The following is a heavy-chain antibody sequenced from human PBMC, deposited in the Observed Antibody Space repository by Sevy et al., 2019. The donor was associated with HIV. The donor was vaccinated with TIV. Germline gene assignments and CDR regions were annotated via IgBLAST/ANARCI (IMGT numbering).Heavy chain of an antibody. CDR2: VSSDGTNT. CDR3: AKRRVQSGLSGGGANYGMDV. J-gene: IGHJ6*02. Sequence: GGSLRLSCGASGFDFREYAMHWVRQAPGKGLEWVAAVSSDGTNTYYVDSVKGRFTISRDSSQNTLFLHMNSLRVEDTAVYYCAKRRVQSGLSGGGANYGMDVCGRGTTFTVSS. D-gene: IGHD2-8*02. CDR1: GFDFREYA. V-gene: IGHV3-30*18.